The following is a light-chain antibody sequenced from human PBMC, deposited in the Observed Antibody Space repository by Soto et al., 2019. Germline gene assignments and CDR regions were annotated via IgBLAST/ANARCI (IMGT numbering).Light chain of an antibody. Sequence: EIVLTQSPGTLSLSPGERGTLSCRASQSVSSSYLAWYQQKPGQAPRLLMYDTSSRATGIPDRFSGSGSGTDFTLSITGLEPEDFAVYYCQQYGSSPQTFGQGTKVEIK. CDR1: QSVSSSY. J-gene: IGKJ1*01. V-gene: IGKV3-20*01. CDR3: QQYGSSPQT. CDR2: DTS.